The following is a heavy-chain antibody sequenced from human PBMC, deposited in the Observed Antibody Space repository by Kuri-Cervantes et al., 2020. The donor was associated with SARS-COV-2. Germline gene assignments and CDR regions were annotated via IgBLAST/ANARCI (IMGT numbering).Heavy chain of an antibody. Sequence: ASVKVSCKASGDTFTDHYIHWVRQAPGQGLEWMGWINPHTGGTSYAQKFQGRVTVTRDTSISTAYMELSRLRSDDTAVYYCARDRGKVVITTGFDYWGQGTLVTVSS. CDR3: ARDRGKVVITTGFDY. CDR1: GDTFTDHY. J-gene: IGHJ4*02. V-gene: IGHV1-2*02. CDR2: INPHTGGT. D-gene: IGHD3-10*01.